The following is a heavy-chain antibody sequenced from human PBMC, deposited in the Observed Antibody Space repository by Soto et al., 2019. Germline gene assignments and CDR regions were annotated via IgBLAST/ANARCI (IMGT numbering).Heavy chain of an antibody. CDR2: INAGNGNT. CDR3: ATSGGVRGVILN. J-gene: IGHJ4*02. Sequence: QVQLVQSGAEVKKPGASVKVSCKASGYTFTSYAMHWVRQAPGQRLEWMGWINAGNGNTKYSQKFQGRVTITRDTSASTAEMKLSSLRSEDTDVYYCATSGGVRGVILNWGQGTLVTVSS. CDR1: GYTFTSYA. V-gene: IGHV1-3*01. D-gene: IGHD3-10*01.